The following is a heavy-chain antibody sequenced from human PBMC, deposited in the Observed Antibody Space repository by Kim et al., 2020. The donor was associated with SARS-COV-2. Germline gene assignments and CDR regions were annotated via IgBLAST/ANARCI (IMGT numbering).Heavy chain of an antibody. V-gene: IGHV4-59*08. D-gene: IGHD6-6*01. J-gene: IGHJ4*02. CDR1: GGSISTYY. CDR2: IYYSGST. CDR3: ARLSYSSSSQNFDY. Sequence: SETLSLTCTVSGGSISTYYWSWIRQPPGKGLEWIAYIYYSGSTNYNSSLKSRVTISIDTSKNQFSLRLSSVTAADTAVYYCARLSYSSSSQNFDYWGQGT.